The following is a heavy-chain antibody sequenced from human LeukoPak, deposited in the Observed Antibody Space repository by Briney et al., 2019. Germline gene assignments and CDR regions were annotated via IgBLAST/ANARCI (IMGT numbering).Heavy chain of an antibody. CDR1: GGSISSYY. V-gene: IGHV4-59*01. D-gene: IGHD3-10*01. J-gene: IGHJ5*02. CDR3: ARVTEADYYGSGSSFDP. CDR2: IYYSGST. Sequence: SETLSLTCTVSGGSISSYYWSWIRQPPGKGLEWIGYIYYSGSTNYNPSLKSRVTISVDTSKNQFPLKLSSVTAADTAVYYCARVTEADYYGSGSSFDPWGQGTLVTVSS.